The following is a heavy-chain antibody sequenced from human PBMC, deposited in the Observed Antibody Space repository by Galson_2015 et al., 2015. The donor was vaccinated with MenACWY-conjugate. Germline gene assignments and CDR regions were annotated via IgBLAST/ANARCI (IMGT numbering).Heavy chain of an antibody. CDR2: VNSDGSGT. CDR1: GFTFSSYW. CDR3: ARSYVPGSDRKNYYMDV. Sequence: SLRLSCAASGFTFSSYWMHWVRQAPGTGLVWVSRVNSDGSGTGYADSVKGRFTISRDNAKNMLFLQMNSLKVEDTAVYYCARSYVPGSDRKNYYMDVWGRGTTVTVSS. D-gene: IGHD3-16*01. J-gene: IGHJ6*03. V-gene: IGHV3-74*01.